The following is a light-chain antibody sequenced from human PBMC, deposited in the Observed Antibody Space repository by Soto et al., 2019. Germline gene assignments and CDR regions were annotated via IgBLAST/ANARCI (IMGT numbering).Light chain of an antibody. CDR1: SSDIGTYNL. CDR2: EVN. CDR3: CSYAGSSTLYV. V-gene: IGLV2-23*02. J-gene: IGLJ1*01. Sequence: QSALTQPASVSGSPGQSITISCTGTSSDIGTYNLVSWYQQHPVKAPKLIIYEVNKRPSGVSDRFSGSKSGNTASLTLSGLQAEDEADYYCCSYAGSSTLYVFGTGPKLTVL.